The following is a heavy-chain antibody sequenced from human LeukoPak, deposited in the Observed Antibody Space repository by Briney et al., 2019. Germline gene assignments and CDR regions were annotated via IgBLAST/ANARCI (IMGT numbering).Heavy chain of an antibody. Sequence: PGGSLRLSCAASGFTFSSYSMNWVRQAPGKGLEWVSYISSSSTTIYYADSVKGRFTISRDNAKDSLFLQMNSLGAEDTAVYYCARERGGTGGSYDLWGQGTLVTVSS. CDR2: ISSSSTTI. CDR3: ARERGGTGGSYDL. J-gene: IGHJ5*02. V-gene: IGHV3-48*04. CDR1: GFTFSSYS. D-gene: IGHD3-10*01.